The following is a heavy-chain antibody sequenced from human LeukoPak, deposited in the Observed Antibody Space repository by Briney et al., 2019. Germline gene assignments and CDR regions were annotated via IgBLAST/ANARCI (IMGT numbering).Heavy chain of an antibody. CDR1: GFTFSSYA. CDR2: ISYDGSNK. J-gene: IGHJ4*02. V-gene: IGHV3-30*04. D-gene: IGHD6-19*01. Sequence: GGSLRLSCAASGFTFSSYAMHWVRQAPGKGLEWVAVISYDGSNKYYADSVKGRFTISRDNSKNTLYLQMNSLRAEDTAVYYCARDNGLYFVAGTFDYWGQGTLVTVSS. CDR3: ARDNGLYFVAGTFDY.